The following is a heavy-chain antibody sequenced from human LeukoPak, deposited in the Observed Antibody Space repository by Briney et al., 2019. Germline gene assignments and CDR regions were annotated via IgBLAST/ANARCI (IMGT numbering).Heavy chain of an antibody. D-gene: IGHD1-26*01. CDR2: IYYSGST. Sequence: SETLSLTCTVSGGSISSSSYYWGWIRQPPGKGLEWIGSIYYSGSTYYNPSLKSRVTISVDTSKNQFSLKLSSVTAADTAVYYCASKPQHSGSLYYYYGMDVWGQGTTVTVSS. CDR3: ASKPQHSGSLYYYYGMDV. J-gene: IGHJ6*02. V-gene: IGHV4-39*07. CDR1: GGSISSSSYY.